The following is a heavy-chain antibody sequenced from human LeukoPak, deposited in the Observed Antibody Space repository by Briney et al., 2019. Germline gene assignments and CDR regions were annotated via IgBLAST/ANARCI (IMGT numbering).Heavy chain of an antibody. D-gene: IGHD6-13*01. CDR1: GGSLNNLY. CDR3: ARGDSSSWSFKI. Sequence: SETLSLTCTVSGGSLNNLYWSWIRQPPGKALEWIGYIYYSGNTNYNPSLKSRVSISVDTSKSQFSLKLSSVTAADTAVYYCARGDSSSWSFKIWGQGTLVTVSS. J-gene: IGHJ4*02. CDR2: IYYSGNT. V-gene: IGHV4-59*08.